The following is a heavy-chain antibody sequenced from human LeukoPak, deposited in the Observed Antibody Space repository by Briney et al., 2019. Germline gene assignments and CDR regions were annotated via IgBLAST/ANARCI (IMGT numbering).Heavy chain of an antibody. CDR3: AKKGQQLNWFDP. J-gene: IGHJ5*02. CDR1: GFSFSSYA. D-gene: IGHD6-13*01. V-gene: IGHV3-23*01. Sequence: GGSLRLSCAASGFSFSSYAMSWVRQAPGKGLEWVAGITGSSGDTWYADSVKGRFTISRDNSKNTLYMEMNSLRAEDTAVYYCAKKGQQLNWFDPWGQGTLVTVSS. CDR2: ITGSSGDT.